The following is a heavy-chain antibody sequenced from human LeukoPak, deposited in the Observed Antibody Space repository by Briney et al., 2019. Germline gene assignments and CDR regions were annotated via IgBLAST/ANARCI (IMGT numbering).Heavy chain of an antibody. CDR2: IYYSGST. D-gene: IGHD6-13*01. CDR1: GGSISSYY. CDR3: ARGGIGREQQLASRQLDY. Sequence: SETLSLTCTVSGGSISSYYWSWIRQPPGKGLEWIGYIYYSGSTNYNPSLKSRVTISVDTSKNQFSLKLSSVTAADTAVYYCARGGIGREQQLASRQLDYWGQGTLVTVSS. J-gene: IGHJ4*02. V-gene: IGHV4-59*01.